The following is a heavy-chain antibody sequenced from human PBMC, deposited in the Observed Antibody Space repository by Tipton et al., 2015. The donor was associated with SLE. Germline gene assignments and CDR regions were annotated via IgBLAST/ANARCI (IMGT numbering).Heavy chain of an antibody. CDR1: GYTFTTYG. Sequence: QVQLVQSGAEVKKPGASVRVSCKASGYTFTTYGISWVRQAPGQGLEWMGWISTYTGNTDYAQNLQGRVTMTSDTSTSTVYMELRSLRSDDTAVYYCASGTYFFDYWGQGTLVTVSS. D-gene: IGHD1-1*01. J-gene: IGHJ4*02. CDR3: ASGTYFFDY. V-gene: IGHV1-18*04. CDR2: ISTYTGNT.